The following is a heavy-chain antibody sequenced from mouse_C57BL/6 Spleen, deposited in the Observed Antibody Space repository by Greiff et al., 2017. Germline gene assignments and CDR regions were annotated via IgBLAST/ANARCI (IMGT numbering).Heavy chain of an antibody. Sequence: DVKLVESGGDLVKPGGSLKLSCAASGFTFSSYGMSWVRQTPDKRLEWVATISSGGSYTYYPDSVKGRFTISRDNAKNTLYLQMSSLKSEDTAMYYCARHPKSLHYYGSSYDWYFDVWGTGTTVTVSS. D-gene: IGHD1-1*01. CDR3: ARHPKSLHYYGSSYDWYFDV. V-gene: IGHV5-6*02. J-gene: IGHJ1*03. CDR1: GFTFSSYG. CDR2: ISSGGSYT.